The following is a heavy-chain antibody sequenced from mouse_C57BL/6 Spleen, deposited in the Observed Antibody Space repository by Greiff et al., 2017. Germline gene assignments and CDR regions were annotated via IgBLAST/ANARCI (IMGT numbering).Heavy chain of an antibody. Sequence: VKLQESGPELVKPGASVKISCKASGYAFSSSWMNWVKQRPGKGLEWIGRIYPGDGDTNYNGKFKGKATLTADKSSSTAYMQLSSLTSEDSAVYFCARAGGYYPYYAMDYWGQGTSVTVSS. CDR2: IYPGDGDT. CDR1: GYAFSSSW. V-gene: IGHV1-82*01. CDR3: ARAGGYYPYYAMDY. D-gene: IGHD2-3*01. J-gene: IGHJ4*01.